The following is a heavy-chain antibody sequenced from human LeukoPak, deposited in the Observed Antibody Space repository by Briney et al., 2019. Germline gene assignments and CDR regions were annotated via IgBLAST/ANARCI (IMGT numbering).Heavy chain of an antibody. CDR3: ARDRLTAMATPGDY. J-gene: IGHJ4*02. CDR2: IIPILGIA. CDR1: GGTFSSYA. V-gene: IGHV1-69*04. D-gene: IGHD5-18*01. Sequence: SVKVSCKASGGTFSSYAISWVRQAPGQGLEWMGRIIPILGIANYAQKFQGRVTITADKSTSTAYMELSNLRSEDTAVYYCARDRLTAMATPGDYWGQGTLVTVSS.